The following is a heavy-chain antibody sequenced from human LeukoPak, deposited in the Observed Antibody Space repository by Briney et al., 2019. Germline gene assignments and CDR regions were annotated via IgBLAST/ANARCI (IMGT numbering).Heavy chain of an antibody. CDR2: IYYSGST. D-gene: IGHD5-24*01. CDR1: GRSISSYY. CDR3: ARGAEMATIFDY. Sequence: SETLSLTCTVSGRSISSYYWSWLRQPPGKGLEWIGYIYYSGSTNYNPSLKSRVTISVDTSKNQFSLKLSSVTAADTAVYYCARGAEMATIFDYWGQGTLVTVSS. J-gene: IGHJ4*02. V-gene: IGHV4-59*01.